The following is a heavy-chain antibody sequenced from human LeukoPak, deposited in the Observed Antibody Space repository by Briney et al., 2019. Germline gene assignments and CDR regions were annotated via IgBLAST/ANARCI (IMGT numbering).Heavy chain of an antibody. CDR2: IYYSGST. Sequence: SETLSLTCTVSGGSISSSSYYWGWIRQPPGKGLEWIGSIYYSGSTYYNPSLKSRVTISVDTSKNQFSLELSSVTAADTAVYYCARLGVPSIAARHTLDYWGQGTLVTVSS. J-gene: IGHJ4*02. V-gene: IGHV4-39*07. CDR1: GGSISSSSYY. CDR3: ARLGVPSIAARHTLDY. D-gene: IGHD6-6*01.